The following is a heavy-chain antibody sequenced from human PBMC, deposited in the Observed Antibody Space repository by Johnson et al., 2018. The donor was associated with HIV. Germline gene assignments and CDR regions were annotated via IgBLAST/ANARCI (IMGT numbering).Heavy chain of an antibody. D-gene: IGHD4-23*01. CDR1: GLTFSSYW. CDR3: ASGQDGGNSVGAPDAFDI. Sequence: VQLVESGGGLVQPGGSLRLSCAASGLTFSSYWMSWVRQAPGKGLEWVANIKQDVSEKYYVDSVKGRFTISRDNAKKSLYMQMNSLRAEDTAVYYCASGQDGGNSVGAPDAFDIWGQGTMVTVSS. CDR2: IKQDVSEK. V-gene: IGHV3-7*01. J-gene: IGHJ3*02.